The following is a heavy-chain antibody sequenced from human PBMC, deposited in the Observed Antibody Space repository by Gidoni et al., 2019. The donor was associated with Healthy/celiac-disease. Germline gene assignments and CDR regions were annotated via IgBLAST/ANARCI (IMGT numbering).Heavy chain of an antibody. D-gene: IGHD4-17*01. CDR2: IKSKTDGGTT. Sequence: DVQLVESGGGSVKPGGSLRLSCAASGFTFCNAWMSWVRQAPGKGLEWVGRIKSKTDGGTTDYAAPVKGRFTISRDDSKNTLYLQMNSLKTEDTAVYYCTTYGDYVLDYYYGMDVWGQGTTVTVSS. CDR1: GFTFCNAW. J-gene: IGHJ6*02. V-gene: IGHV3-15*01. CDR3: TTYGDYVLDYYYGMDV.